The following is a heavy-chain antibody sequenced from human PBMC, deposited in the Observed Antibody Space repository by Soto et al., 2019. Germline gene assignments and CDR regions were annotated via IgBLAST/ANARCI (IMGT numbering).Heavy chain of an antibody. CDR3: HGYGY. CDR1: GFSVTANY. V-gene: IGHV3-53*01. Sequence: EVQVVESGGGLIQPGGSLRLSCEVSGFSVTANYMSWVRQAPGKGLEWVSVIYSGGSTYYIDSVKGRFSISRDISKNTLYLQMNGVRAEDTAVYYCHGYGYWGQGTLVTVSS. CDR2: IYSGGST. J-gene: IGHJ4*02. D-gene: IGHD5-12*01.